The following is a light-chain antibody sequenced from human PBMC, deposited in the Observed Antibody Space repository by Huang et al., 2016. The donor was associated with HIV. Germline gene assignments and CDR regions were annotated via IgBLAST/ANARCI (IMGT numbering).Light chain of an antibody. V-gene: IGKV3-11*01. CDR1: QSVSSY. CDR2: DAS. J-gene: IGKJ4*01. CDR3: PHRSNWPPT. Sequence: EIVLTQSPATLSLSPGERATLPCRASQSVSSYLAWYQQKPGQAPTLLIYDASNRATGIPARFSGSGSGTDFTRIISSLEPEDFAVYYCPHRSNWPPTFGGGTKVEIK.